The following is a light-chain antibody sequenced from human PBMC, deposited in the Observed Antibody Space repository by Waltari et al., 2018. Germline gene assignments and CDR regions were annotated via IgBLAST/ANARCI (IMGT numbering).Light chain of an antibody. CDR1: QSITKRY. CDR3: QQYGSSVMYT. Sequence: VLTQSPGTLSLSPGERATFSCRASQSITKRYFAWYQQKPGQAPRLLIYGASSRAPAIPDRFSGSGSGTDFTLTISRLEPEDFAVYYCQQYGSSVMYTFGQGTKLEIK. V-gene: IGKV3-20*01. J-gene: IGKJ2*01. CDR2: GAS.